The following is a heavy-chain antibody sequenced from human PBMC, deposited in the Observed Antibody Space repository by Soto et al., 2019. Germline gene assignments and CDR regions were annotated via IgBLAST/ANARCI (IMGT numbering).Heavy chain of an antibody. J-gene: IGHJ4*02. CDR3: ARGLLYATTDFDY. CDR1: GDTFTTNS. V-gene: IGHV1-69*06. CDR2: IIPVVGTT. D-gene: IGHD2-8*01. Sequence: QVQLVQSGAEVKKPGSSVNVSCKASGDTFTTNSLNWVRQAPGQGLEWVGGIIPVVGTTKYAQKYQDRVTITGDKSTNTAYMELSSLRSDDTAVYYCARGLLYATTDFDYWGQGTPVTVSS.